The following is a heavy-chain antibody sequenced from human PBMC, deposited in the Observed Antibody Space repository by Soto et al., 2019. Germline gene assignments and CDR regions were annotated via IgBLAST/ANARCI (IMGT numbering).Heavy chain of an antibody. J-gene: IGHJ4*02. CDR1: GFTFSSYS. D-gene: IGHD3-3*01. Sequence: GGSLRLSCTASGFTFSSYSMNWVRQAPGKGLEWISYISSAGSTIYYAESVKGRFTISRDNAKNSLFLQMDSLRDEDTAVYYCARQAPFFWGQGTLVTVSS. CDR3: ARQAPFF. V-gene: IGHV3-48*02. CDR2: ISSAGSTI.